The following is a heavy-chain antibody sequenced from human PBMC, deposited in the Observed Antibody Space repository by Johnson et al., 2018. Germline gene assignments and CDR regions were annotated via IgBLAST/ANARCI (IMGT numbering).Heavy chain of an antibody. V-gene: IGHV3-73*01. CDR2: IRSKANNYAT. CDR1: GFTFSGST. J-gene: IGHJ6*02. CDR3: ARGSNTGYYFGVDV. Sequence: VQLVQSGGGLVQPGGSLKLSCAASGFTFSGSTIHWVRQASGIGLEWVGRIRSKANNYATAFAASLKGRVSMSRDDSKNTAYLQMNSLKTGDTAVYYCARGSNTGYYFGVDVWGQGTTVTVSS. D-gene: IGHD1/OR15-1a*01.